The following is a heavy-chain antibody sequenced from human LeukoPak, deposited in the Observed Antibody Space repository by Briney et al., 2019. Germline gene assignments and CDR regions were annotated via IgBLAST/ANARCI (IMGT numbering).Heavy chain of an antibody. CDR1: GFTFSSYW. CDR3: ARGGRFYYDSSGYGGAFDI. V-gene: IGHV3-74*01. J-gene: IGHJ3*02. CDR2: IKSDGSST. D-gene: IGHD3-22*01. Sequence: GGSLRLSCAASGFTFSSYWMHWVRQGPGKGLVWVSRIKSDGSSTSYADSVKGRFTISRDNAKNTLYLQMNSLRAEDTAVYYCARGGRFYYDSSGYGGAFDIWGQGTMVTVSS.